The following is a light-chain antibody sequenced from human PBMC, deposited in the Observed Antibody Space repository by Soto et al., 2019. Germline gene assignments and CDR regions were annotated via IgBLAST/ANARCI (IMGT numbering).Light chain of an antibody. J-gene: IGKJ1*01. CDR2: GAS. V-gene: IGKV3-20*01. CDR3: DQYGSSSTWT. CDR1: QSVSSSY. Sequence: EIVLTQSPGTLSLSPGERATLSCRASQSVSSSYLASYQQKPGQAPRLLIYGASSRATGIPDRFSGSGSGTDFSLTISRLEPEDFAVYYCDQYGSSSTWTFGQGTKVEIK.